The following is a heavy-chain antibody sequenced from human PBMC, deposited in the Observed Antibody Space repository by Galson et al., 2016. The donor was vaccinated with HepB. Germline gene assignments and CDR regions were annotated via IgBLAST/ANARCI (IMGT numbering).Heavy chain of an antibody. Sequence: SVKVSCKASGYTFTSYDINWVRQATGQGLEWMGWMNPNSGNIGYAQKFQGRVTMTRNTSISTAYMELSSLRSDDTAVYYCARGVRLFTIFGVAINWFDPWGQGTLVTVSS. J-gene: IGHJ5*02. CDR1: GYTFTSYD. CDR2: MNPNSGNI. D-gene: IGHD3-3*01. V-gene: IGHV1-8*01. CDR3: ARGVRLFTIFGVAINWFDP.